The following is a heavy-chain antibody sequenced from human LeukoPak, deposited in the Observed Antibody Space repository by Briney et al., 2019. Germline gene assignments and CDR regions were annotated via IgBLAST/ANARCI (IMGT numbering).Heavy chain of an antibody. D-gene: IGHD3-22*01. J-gene: IGHJ3*02. CDR2: ISSSSSTI. Sequence: GGSLRLSCSASGFTFSSYRMNWVRQAPGKGLERVSYISSSSSTIYYADSVKGRFTISRDNAKNSLYLQMNSLRDEDTAVYYCARAIANYYYDSSGYYYQTPDAFDIWGQGTMVTVSS. V-gene: IGHV3-48*02. CDR3: ARAIANYYYDSSGYYYQTPDAFDI. CDR1: GFTFSSYR.